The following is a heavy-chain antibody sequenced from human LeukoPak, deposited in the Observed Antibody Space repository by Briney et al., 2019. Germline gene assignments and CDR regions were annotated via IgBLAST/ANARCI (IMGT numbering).Heavy chain of an antibody. J-gene: IGHJ4*02. CDR2: INPNSGAT. V-gene: IGHV1-2*06. CDR1: GYTFTYYH. D-gene: IGHD2-15*01. CDR3: ASPTPYCSGGSCYSGYDC. Sequence: GASVKVSCKASGYTFTYYHMHWLRQAPGQGLEWMGRINPNSGATNYAQKFQGRVTMTRDTSISTAYMELSRLRSDDTAVYYCASPTPYCSGGSCYSGYDCWGQGTLVTVSS.